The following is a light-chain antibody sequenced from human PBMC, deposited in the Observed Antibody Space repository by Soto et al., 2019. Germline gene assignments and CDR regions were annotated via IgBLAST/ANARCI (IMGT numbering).Light chain of an antibody. CDR1: QSISSW. CDR3: QQYNSYR. CDR2: KAS. J-gene: IGKJ5*01. V-gene: IGKV1-5*03. Sequence: DIQMTQSPSTLSSSVVYXXTITCRASQSISSWLAWYQQKPGKAPKLLIYKASSLESGVPSRFSGSGSGTEFTLTISSLQPDDFATYYCQQYNSYRFGQGTRLEIK.